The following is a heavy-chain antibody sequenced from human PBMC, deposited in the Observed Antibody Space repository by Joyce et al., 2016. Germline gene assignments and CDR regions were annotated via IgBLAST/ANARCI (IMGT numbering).Heavy chain of an antibody. V-gene: IGHV3-23*01. Sequence: EVQLLESGGGLVQPGGSLRLSCAASGFTFSSYAMSWVRQTPDKGREWVSAIGGGGGRTYHADSVKGRFTISRDDSKSTLFLQMSRLRAEDTAIYYCARVPGRYYYYYGVDVWGQGTTVTVSS. CDR1: GFTFSSYA. CDR2: IGGGGGRT. CDR3: ARVPGRYYYYYGVDV. J-gene: IGHJ6*02.